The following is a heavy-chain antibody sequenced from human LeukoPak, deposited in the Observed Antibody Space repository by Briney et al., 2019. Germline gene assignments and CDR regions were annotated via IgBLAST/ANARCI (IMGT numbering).Heavy chain of an antibody. Sequence: ASVKVSCKVSGYTLTELSMHWVRQAPGKGLEWMGGFDPEDGQTIYAQKFQGRVTMTEDTSTDTAYMELSSLRSEDTAVYYCATVFVAARLRDAFDIWGQGTMVTVSS. CDR1: GYTLTELS. D-gene: IGHD6-6*01. CDR2: FDPEDGQT. V-gene: IGHV1-24*01. CDR3: ATVFVAARLRDAFDI. J-gene: IGHJ3*02.